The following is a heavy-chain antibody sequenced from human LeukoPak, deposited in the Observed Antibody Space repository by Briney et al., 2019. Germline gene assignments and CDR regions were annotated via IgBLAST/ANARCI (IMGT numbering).Heavy chain of an antibody. CDR1: GFTFDDYA. CDR3: AKDGASSAIRYYFDY. J-gene: IGHJ4*02. CDR2: ISWDGGST. D-gene: IGHD2-2*01. Sequence: GGSLRLSCAASGFTFDDYAMHWIRQAPGKGLEWVSLISWDGGSTYYADSVKGRFTISRDNSKNSLYLQMNSLRAEDTALYYCAKDGASSAIRYYFDYWGQGTLVTVSS. V-gene: IGHV3-43D*03.